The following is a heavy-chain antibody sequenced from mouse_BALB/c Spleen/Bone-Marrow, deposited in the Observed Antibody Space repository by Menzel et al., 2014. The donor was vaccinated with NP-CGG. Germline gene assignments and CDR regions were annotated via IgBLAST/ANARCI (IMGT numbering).Heavy chain of an antibody. CDR2: INPYNDGT. CDR1: GYTFSSYV. Sequence: EVQLQQSGPELVTPGASVQMSCKASGYTFSSYVMHWVKQKPGQGLEWTGGINPYNDGTKYNEKFKGKATLTSDKSSSTAYMELSSLTSEDSAVYYCARRRDDGYYRWDYWGQGTTLTVSS. J-gene: IGHJ2*01. V-gene: IGHV1-14*01. CDR3: ARRRDDGYYRWDY. D-gene: IGHD2-3*01.